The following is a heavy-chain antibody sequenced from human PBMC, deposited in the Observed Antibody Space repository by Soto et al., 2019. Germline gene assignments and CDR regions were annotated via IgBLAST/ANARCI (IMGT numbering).Heavy chain of an antibody. D-gene: IGHD6-13*01. V-gene: IGHV4-4*02. J-gene: IGHJ6*02. CDR1: GDSISSSNW. Sequence: SETLSLTCAVSGDSISSSNWWSWVRQPPGKGLEWIGEIYHSGSTNYNPSLKSRVTISVDKSKNQFSLKLSSVTAADTAVYYCAREGGAAAGRLYYYYGMDVWGQGTTVTVSS. CDR3: AREGGAAAGRLYYYYGMDV. CDR2: IYHSGST.